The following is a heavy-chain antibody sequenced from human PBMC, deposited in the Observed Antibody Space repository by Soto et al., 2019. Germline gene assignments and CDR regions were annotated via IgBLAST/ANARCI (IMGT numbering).Heavy chain of an antibody. CDR1: GYTFTSYG. J-gene: IGHJ5*02. Sequence: ASVKVSCKASGYTFTSYGISWVRQAPGQGLEWMGWISAYKGNTNYAQKLQGRVTMTTDTSTSRAYLEPRSLRSDDTAVYSCARRPDLPTPLWLPWWSAPWGQGTLVTVSS. D-gene: IGHD5-18*01. CDR3: ARRPDLPTPLWLPWWSAP. CDR2: ISAYKGNT. V-gene: IGHV1-18*01.